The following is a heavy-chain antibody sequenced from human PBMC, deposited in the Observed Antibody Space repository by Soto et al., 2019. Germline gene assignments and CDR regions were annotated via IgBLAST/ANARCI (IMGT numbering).Heavy chain of an antibody. Sequence: SVKVSCKASGGTFSSYAISWVRQAPGQGLEWMGGIIPIFGTANYAQKFQGRVTITADESTSTAYMELSSLRSEDTAVYYCATSGGSIVLVPAAKEYYYYGMDVWGQGTTVTVSS. J-gene: IGHJ6*02. D-gene: IGHD2-2*01. CDR1: GGTFSSYA. CDR3: ATSGGSIVLVPAAKEYYYYGMDV. V-gene: IGHV1-69*13. CDR2: IIPIFGTA.